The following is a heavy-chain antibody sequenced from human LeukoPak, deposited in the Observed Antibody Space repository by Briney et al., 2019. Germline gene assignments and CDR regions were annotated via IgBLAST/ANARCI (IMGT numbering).Heavy chain of an antibody. D-gene: IGHD3-3*01. CDR2: IYYSGST. Sequence: PSQTLSLTCTVSGGSISSGDYYWSWIRQPPGKGLEWIGYIYYSGSTYYNPSLKSRVTISVDTSKNQFSLKLSSVTAADTAVYYCARENDLSGYHYYYYYMDVWGKGTTVTVSS. CDR1: GGSISSGDYY. V-gene: IGHV4-30-4*08. CDR3: ARENDLSGYHYYYYYMDV. J-gene: IGHJ6*03.